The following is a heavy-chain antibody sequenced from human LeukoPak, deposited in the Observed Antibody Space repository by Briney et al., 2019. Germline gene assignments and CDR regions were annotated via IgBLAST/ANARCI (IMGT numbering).Heavy chain of an antibody. V-gene: IGHV4-39*01. D-gene: IGHD2-2*02. J-gene: IGHJ4*02. Sequence: SETLSLTCTVSGGSISSSSYYWGWIRQPPGKGLEWIGSIYYSGSTYYNPSLKSRVTISVDTSKNQFSLKLSSVTAADTAVYYCAGSIRYCSSTSCYTFDYWGQGTLVIVSS. CDR3: AGSIRYCSSTSCYTFDY. CDR1: GGSISSSSYY. CDR2: IYYSGST.